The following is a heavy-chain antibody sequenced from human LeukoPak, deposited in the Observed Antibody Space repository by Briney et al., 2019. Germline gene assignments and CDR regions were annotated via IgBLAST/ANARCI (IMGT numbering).Heavy chain of an antibody. Sequence: SETLSLTCTVSGGSISSYYWSWIRQPPGKGLEWIGYIYYSGSTNYNPSLKSRVTISVDTSKNQFSLKLSSVTAADTAVYYCARVSPTAAGIDSAVVYFDYWGQGTLVTVSS. D-gene: IGHD6-13*01. V-gene: IGHV4-59*01. CDR1: GGSISSYY. J-gene: IGHJ4*02. CDR3: ARVSPTAAGIDSAVVYFDY. CDR2: IYYSGST.